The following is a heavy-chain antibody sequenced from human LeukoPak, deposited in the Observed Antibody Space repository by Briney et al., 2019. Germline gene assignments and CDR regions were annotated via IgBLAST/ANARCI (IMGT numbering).Heavy chain of an antibody. J-gene: IGHJ3*02. V-gene: IGHV3-21*01. CDR2: IISTGSDI. CDR1: GFTLSSYD. Sequence: GGSLRLSCAASGFTLSSYDINWVRQAPGKGLEWVSSIISTGSDINYAYADSVKGRFTISRDNAEKSVYLQMNSLRAEDTAVYYCARVERVIAAAGAFDIWGQGTMVTVSS. D-gene: IGHD6-13*01. CDR3: ARVERVIAAAGAFDI.